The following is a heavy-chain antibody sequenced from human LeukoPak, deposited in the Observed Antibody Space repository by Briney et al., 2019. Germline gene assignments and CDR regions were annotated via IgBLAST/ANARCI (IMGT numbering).Heavy chain of an antibody. J-gene: IGHJ4*02. Sequence: GGSLRLSCVPSGFTLSGYEMNWVRPAPGKGLEWVSYINTRGTTMYYADSVKGRLTISRDTAKDSLYLQMNSLRAEDTAIYYCARGRDGYKGGFDYWGQATLVTVSS. CDR2: INTRGTTM. V-gene: IGHV3-48*03. CDR1: GFTLSGYE. CDR3: ARGRDGYKGGFDY. D-gene: IGHD5-24*01.